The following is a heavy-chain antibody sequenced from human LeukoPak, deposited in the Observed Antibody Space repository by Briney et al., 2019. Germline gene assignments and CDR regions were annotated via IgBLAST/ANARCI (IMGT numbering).Heavy chain of an antibody. V-gene: IGHV3-23*01. J-gene: IGHJ4*02. CDR1: GFTFSSYA. Sequence: GGSLRLSCAASGFTFSSYAMSWVRQAPGKGLEWVPAISGSGGSTYYADSVKGRFTISRDNSKNTLYLQMNSLRAEDTAVYYCAKDLYYYDSSGNPGGFDYWGQGTLVTVSS. CDR2: ISGSGGST. CDR3: AKDLYYYDSSGNPGGFDY. D-gene: IGHD3-22*01.